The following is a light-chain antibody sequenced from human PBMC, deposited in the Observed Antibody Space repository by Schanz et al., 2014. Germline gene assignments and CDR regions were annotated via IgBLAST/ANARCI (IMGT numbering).Light chain of an antibody. Sequence: IQLTQSPSSLSASLGDRVTIACRASQDIGTYLAWYQQSPGKAPKLLIYAASTLQSGVPSRFSGSGSGTEFTLTISSLQPDDFATYYCQQYSGYSTFGQGTKVEVK. J-gene: IGKJ1*01. CDR1: QDIGTY. CDR2: AAS. CDR3: QQYSGYST. V-gene: IGKV1-9*01.